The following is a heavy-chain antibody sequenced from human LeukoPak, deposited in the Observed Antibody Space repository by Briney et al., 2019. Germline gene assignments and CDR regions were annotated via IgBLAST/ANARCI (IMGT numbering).Heavy chain of an antibody. J-gene: IGHJ4*02. CDR2: IIGGAGST. D-gene: IGHD2-2*01. CDR3: AHGAMYQLDY. CDR1: GFSFSSHG. V-gene: IGHV3-23*01. Sequence: GGSLRLSCAASGFSFSSHGMSWVRQAPGKGLEWVSGIIGGAGSTYYADSVKGRFTISGDSSKNTLFLQMNSLRAEDTAVYYCAHGAMYQLDYWGQGTLVTVSS.